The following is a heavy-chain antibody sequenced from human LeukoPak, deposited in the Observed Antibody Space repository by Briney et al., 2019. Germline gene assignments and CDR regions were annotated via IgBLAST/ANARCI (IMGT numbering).Heavy chain of an antibody. V-gene: IGHV3-23*01. CDR3: AKDAMATVTYFDY. J-gene: IGHJ4*02. CDR1: GFTFNSYA. D-gene: IGHD4-17*01. Sequence: GGSLRLSFATSGFTFNSYAMSWGRQAPGKGLEWVSGLSGSGGDTDYADSVKGRFTIPRDNSRNTLYLQMNSLRSEDTAVYYCAKDAMATVTYFDYWGQGSLVTVSS. CDR2: LSGSGGDT.